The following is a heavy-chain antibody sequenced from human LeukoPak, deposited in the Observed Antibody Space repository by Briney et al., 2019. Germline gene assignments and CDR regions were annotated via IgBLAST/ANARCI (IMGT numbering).Heavy chain of an antibody. D-gene: IGHD1-26*01. Sequence: PGGSLRLSCAASGFTFNNYAMHWVRQAPGKGLEWVALISYDGSNKYYADSVRGRFTISRDNSNHTLYLQMNRLRAEDTAVYYCARVSGSYSLYYYMDVWGKGTTVTVSS. V-gene: IGHV3-30*14. J-gene: IGHJ6*03. CDR3: ARVSGSYSLYYYMDV. CDR2: ISYDGSNK. CDR1: GFTFNNYA.